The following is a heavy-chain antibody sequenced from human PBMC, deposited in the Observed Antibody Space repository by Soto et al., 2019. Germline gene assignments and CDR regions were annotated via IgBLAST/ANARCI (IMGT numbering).Heavy chain of an antibody. CDR1: GDSVSSNSAA. CDR3: AKDQLYIRGVIHNWFDP. V-gene: IGHV6-1*01. D-gene: IGHD3-10*02. CDR2: TYYRSKWYN. Sequence: SQTLSLTCAISGDSVSSNSAAWNWIRQSPSRGLEWLGRTYYRSKWYNDYAVSVKSRITINPDTSKNQFSLQLNSVTPEDTAVYYCAKDQLYIRGVIHNWFDPWGQGTLVTVSS. J-gene: IGHJ5*02.